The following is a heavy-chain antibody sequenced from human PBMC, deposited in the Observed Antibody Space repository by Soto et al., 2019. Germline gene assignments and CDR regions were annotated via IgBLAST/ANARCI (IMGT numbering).Heavy chain of an antibody. CDR1: GYTFTSYA. J-gene: IGHJ6*03. Sequence: QVQLVQSGAEVKKPGASVKVSCKASGYTFTSYAMHWVRQAPGQRLEWMGWINAGNGNTKYSQKFQGRVTITRDTSASTAYMELRSLRSEDTAVYYCAGNWNPWPPTSYYYYLDVWGKGTTVTVSS. CDR3: AGNWNPWPPTSYYYYLDV. D-gene: IGHD1-1*01. V-gene: IGHV1-3*01. CDR2: INAGNGNT.